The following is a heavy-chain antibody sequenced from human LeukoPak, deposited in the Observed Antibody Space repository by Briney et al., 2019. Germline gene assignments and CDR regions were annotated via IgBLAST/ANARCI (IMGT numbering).Heavy chain of an antibody. D-gene: IGHD3-10*01. CDR2: ISSNGDIT. Sequence: PGGSLRLSCAASGFTFSTYSMHWVRKTQGKGLESVSAISSNGDITYYANSVKGRFTISRDNSKNTLYLQMGSLRAEDMAVYYCAREYYGGYVDYWGQGTLVGVTS. CDR3: AREYYGGYVDY. J-gene: IGHJ4*02. CDR1: GFTFSTYS. V-gene: IGHV3-64*01.